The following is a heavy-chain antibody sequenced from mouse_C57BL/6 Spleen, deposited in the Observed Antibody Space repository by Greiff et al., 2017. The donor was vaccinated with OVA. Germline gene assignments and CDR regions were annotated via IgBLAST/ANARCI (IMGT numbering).Heavy chain of an antibody. CDR3: TREDRDGYYFDY. CDR1: GYTFTSYW. D-gene: IGHD2-3*01. CDR2: IYPGSGST. Sequence: QVQLKQPGAELVKPGASVKMSCKASGYTFTSYWLPWVTQRPGQGLEWIGEIYPGSGSTNYNEKFKSKATLTVDPSSSTAYMQLSSMTSEDSAVYYCTREDRDGYYFDYWGQGTTLTVSS. V-gene: IGHV1-55*01. J-gene: IGHJ2*01.